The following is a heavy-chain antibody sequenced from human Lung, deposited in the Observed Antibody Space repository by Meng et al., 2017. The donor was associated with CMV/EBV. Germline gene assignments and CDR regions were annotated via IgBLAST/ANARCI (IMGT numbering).Heavy chain of an antibody. CDR3: ARVTDCVNGYYARFDY. CDR1: GGSISSSSYY. Sequence: SETLSLXCTVSGGSISSSSYYWGWIRQPPGKGLEWIASIYYSGSTYYNPSLKSRVTMSVDTSKNQFSLKLRSVTAADTAVYYCARVTDCVNGYYARFDYWGQGXLVTVSS. V-gene: IGHV4-39*07. CDR2: IYYSGST. J-gene: IGHJ4*02. D-gene: IGHD3-9*01.